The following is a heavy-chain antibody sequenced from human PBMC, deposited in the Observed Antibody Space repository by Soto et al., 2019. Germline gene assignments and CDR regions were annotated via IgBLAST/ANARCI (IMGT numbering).Heavy chain of an antibody. J-gene: IGHJ4*02. D-gene: IGHD5-12*01. CDR2: ISGSGGST. Sequence: GGSLRLSCAASGFTFSSYAMSWVRQAPGKGLEWVSAISGSGGSTYYADSVKGRFTISRDNSKKTLYLQMNSLRAEDTAVYYCATHKLRDIVATTYFDYWGQGTLVTVSS. CDR1: GFTFSSYA. CDR3: ATHKLRDIVATTYFDY. V-gene: IGHV3-23*01.